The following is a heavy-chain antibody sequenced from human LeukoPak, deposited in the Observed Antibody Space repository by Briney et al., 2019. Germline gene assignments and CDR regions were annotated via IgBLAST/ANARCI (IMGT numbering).Heavy chain of an antibody. CDR3: TRVIVAVPGYFDYFDF. CDR1: GYSFSSYW. Sequence: PGGSLRLSCAASGYSFSSYWMHWVRQAPGKGLEWVANINEDGSNKWHLGSVKGRFTVSRDNARNSLYLQMNSLRVEDTAVYYCTRVIVAVPGYFDYFDFWGQGVLVTVFS. J-gene: IGHJ4*02. V-gene: IGHV3-7*01. CDR2: INEDGSNK. D-gene: IGHD6-19*01.